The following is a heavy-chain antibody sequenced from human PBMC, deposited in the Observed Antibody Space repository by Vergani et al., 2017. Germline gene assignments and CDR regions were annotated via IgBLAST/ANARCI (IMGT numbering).Heavy chain of an antibody. J-gene: IGHJ6*02. CDR1: GGSFSGYY. V-gene: IGHV4-34*01. CDR3: ARLPRPTGYSYGYGFYYGMDV. D-gene: IGHD5-18*01. Sequence: QVQLQQWGAGLLKPSETLSLTCAVSGGSFSGYYWSWIRQPPGKGLEWIGEINHSGSTNYNPSLKSRVTISVDTSKNQFSLKLSTVTAADTAVYYCARLPRPTGYSYGYGFYYGMDVWGQGTTVTVSS. CDR2: INHSGST.